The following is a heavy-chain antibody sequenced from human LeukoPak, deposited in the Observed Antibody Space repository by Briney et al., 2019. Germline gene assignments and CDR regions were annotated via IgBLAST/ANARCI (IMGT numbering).Heavy chain of an antibody. V-gene: IGHV3-7*01. J-gene: IGHJ4*02. CDR3: ARDSPYGTAGY. Sequence: GGSLRLSCAASGFTFSTYWMSWVRQAPGKGLEWVANIKEDGSAKYYVDSVKGRFTISRDNAKNSLYLQMNSLRAEDTAVYYCARDSPYGTAGYWGQGTLVTVSS. D-gene: IGHD2-8*02. CDR2: IKEDGSAK. CDR1: GFTFSTYW.